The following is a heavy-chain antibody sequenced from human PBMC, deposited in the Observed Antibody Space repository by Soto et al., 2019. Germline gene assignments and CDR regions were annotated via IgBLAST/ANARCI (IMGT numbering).Heavy chain of an antibody. D-gene: IGHD4-17*01. CDR1: GFILNSYS. CDR2: ISSSSSTI. Sequence: EVQLVESGGGLVQPGGSLRLSCVASGFILNSYSMNWVRQAPGKGLEWVSYISSSSSTIYYADSVKGRFSISRDNAKNSLFLQMNSLRDDDTAVYYCARGDYGDCFDPWGQGTPVTVSS. J-gene: IGHJ5*02. V-gene: IGHV3-48*02. CDR3: ARGDYGDCFDP.